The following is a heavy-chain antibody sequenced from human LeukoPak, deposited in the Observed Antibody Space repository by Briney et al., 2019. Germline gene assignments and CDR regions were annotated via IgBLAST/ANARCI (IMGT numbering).Heavy chain of an antibody. J-gene: IGHJ4*02. D-gene: IGHD4-17*01. CDR1: GGSINNYY. CDR2: IYYSGST. V-gene: IGHV4-59*01. Sequence: SETLFLTCTVSGGSINNYYWSWIRQPPGRGLEWIGYIYYSGSTNYSPSLKSRVTISVDTSKNQFSLKLSSVTAADTAVYYCARHSYGDYPNFDYWGRGTLVTVSS. CDR3: ARHSYGDYPNFDY.